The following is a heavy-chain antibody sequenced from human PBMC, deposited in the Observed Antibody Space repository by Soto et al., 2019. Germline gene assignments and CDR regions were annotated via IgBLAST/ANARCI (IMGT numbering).Heavy chain of an antibody. Sequence: ASETLSLTCTVSGDSINSGDYYWSWIRQPPGKGLEWIGYIFYNGSTYYNPSLKSRVIISVDTSKNKFSLKLTSVTAADTAVYYCARAGQYCSSTSCYTWSPYYYSGLDVWGPGTTVTVSS. CDR2: IFYNGST. CDR3: ARAGQYCSSTSCYTWSPYYYSGLDV. CDR1: GDSINSGDYY. D-gene: IGHD2-2*02. V-gene: IGHV4-30-4*01. J-gene: IGHJ6*02.